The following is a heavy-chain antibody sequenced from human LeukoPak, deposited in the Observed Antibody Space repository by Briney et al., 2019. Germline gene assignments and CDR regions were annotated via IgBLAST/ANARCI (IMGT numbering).Heavy chain of an antibody. CDR3: ARGRGYYYYYYMDV. V-gene: IGHV1-8*01. CDR2: MNPNSGNT. J-gene: IGHJ6*03. Sequence: ASVKVSCKASGYTFTSYDIDWVRQAPGQGLEWMGWMNPNSGNTGYAQKFQGRVTMTRNTSISTAYMELSSLRSEDTAVYYCARGRGYYYYYYMDVWGKGTTVTVSS. CDR1: GYTFTSYD.